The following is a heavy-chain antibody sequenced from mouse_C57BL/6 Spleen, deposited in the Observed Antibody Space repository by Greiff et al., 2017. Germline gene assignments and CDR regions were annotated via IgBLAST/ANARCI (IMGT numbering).Heavy chain of an antibody. Sequence: VQLQESGPELVKPGASVKISCKASGYAFSDSWMNWVKQRPGKGLEWIGRIYPEDGDTNYNGKFKGKATLTADKSSSTAYMQLTSLTSEDSAVYCYAGSGYYVAYWGQGTTVTVSS. D-gene: IGHD2-2*01. CDR2: IYPEDGDT. J-gene: IGHJ2*01. CDR1: GYAFSDSW. V-gene: IGHV1-82*01. CDR3: AGSGYYVAY.